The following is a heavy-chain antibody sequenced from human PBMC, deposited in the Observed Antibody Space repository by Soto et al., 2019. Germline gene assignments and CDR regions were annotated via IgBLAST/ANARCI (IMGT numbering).Heavy chain of an antibody. J-gene: IGHJ4*02. CDR3: AREGYYSVGSYFDY. V-gene: IGHV1-69*13. Sequence: ASVKAATKASGGTLSSYAISGVRQAPGQGLEWMGGIIPIFGTANYAQKFQGRVTITADESTSTAYMELSSLRSEDTAVYYCAREGYYSVGSYFDYWGQGTLVTVSS. D-gene: IGHD2-15*01. CDR2: IIPIFGTA. CDR1: GGTLSSYA.